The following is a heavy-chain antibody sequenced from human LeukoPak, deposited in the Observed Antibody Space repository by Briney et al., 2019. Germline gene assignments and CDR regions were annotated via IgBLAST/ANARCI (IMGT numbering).Heavy chain of an antibody. CDR3: ARITYYDSSGYYSPLGFDY. V-gene: IGHV4-4*07. J-gene: IGHJ4*02. CDR1: GGSISSYY. D-gene: IGHD3-22*01. CDR2: IYTSGST. Sequence: SETLSLTCTVSGGSISSYYWSWIRQPAGKGLEWIGRIYTSGSTNYNPSLKSRVTMSVDTSKNQFSLKLSSVTAADTAVYYCARITYYDSSGYYSPLGFDYWGQGTLVTVSS.